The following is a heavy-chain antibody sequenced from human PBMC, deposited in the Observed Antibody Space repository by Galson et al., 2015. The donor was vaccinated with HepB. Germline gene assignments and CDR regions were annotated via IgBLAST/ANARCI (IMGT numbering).Heavy chain of an antibody. Sequence: LSLTCSVSGGSISSSGYYWSWIRQAPGKGLEWIGYISYSGSTDYSPSPKSRVTISLDTFNNHFSLNVISVTVADTAVYYCAKESDRDLLGPPDYWGQGILVTVSS. D-gene: IGHD2-21*01. J-gene: IGHJ4*02. CDR2: ISYSGST. CDR3: AKESDRDLLGPPDY. CDR1: GGSISSSGYY. V-gene: IGHV4-31*03.